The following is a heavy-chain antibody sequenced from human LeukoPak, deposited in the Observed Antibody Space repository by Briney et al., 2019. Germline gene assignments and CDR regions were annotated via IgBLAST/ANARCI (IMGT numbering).Heavy chain of an antibody. V-gene: IGHV1-69*05. CDR2: IIPIFGTA. CDR3: ARVGSSSWSNGYDY. Sequence: VASVKVSCKASGCTFSSYAISWVRQAPGQGLEWMGGIIPIFGTANYAQKFQGRVTITTDESTSTAYMELSSLRSEDTAVYYCARVGSSSWSNGYDYWGQGTLVTVST. D-gene: IGHD6-13*01. CDR1: GCTFSSYA. J-gene: IGHJ4*02.